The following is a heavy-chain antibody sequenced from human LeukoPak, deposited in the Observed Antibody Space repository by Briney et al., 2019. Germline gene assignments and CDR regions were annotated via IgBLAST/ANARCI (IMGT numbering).Heavy chain of an antibody. J-gene: IGHJ5*01. Sequence: GGSLRLSCAASGFTFSSYGMSWVRQAPGKGLEWVSAISGSGGGGSTNYADSVRGRFTISRDNSKNTLYLQMNSLRAEDTALYFCAKGAFRKFGPWGQGTPVTVSS. CDR2: ISGSGGGGST. CDR1: GFTFSSYG. V-gene: IGHV3-23*01. CDR3: AKGAFRKFGP.